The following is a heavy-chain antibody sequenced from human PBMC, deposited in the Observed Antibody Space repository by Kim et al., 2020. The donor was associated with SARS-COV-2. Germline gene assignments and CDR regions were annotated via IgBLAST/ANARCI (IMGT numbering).Heavy chain of an antibody. CDR1: GGSFSGYY. CDR3: ARASVVAPTPGPFDY. Sequence: SETLSLTCAVYGGSFSGYYWSWIRQPPGKGLEWTGEINHSGSTNYNPSLKSRVTISVDTSKNQFSLKLSSVTAADTAVYYCARASVVAPTPGPFDYWGQGTLVTVSS. D-gene: IGHD2-15*01. J-gene: IGHJ4*02. CDR2: INHSGST. V-gene: IGHV4-34*01.